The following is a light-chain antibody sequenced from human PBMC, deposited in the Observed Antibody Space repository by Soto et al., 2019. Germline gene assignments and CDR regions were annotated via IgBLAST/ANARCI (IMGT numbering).Light chain of an antibody. Sequence: MTQSPATLSVSPGERATLSCRAGQSVDSNLAWYQQKPGQPPRLLIYGASSRATGIPDRFSGSGSGTDFTLTISRLEPEDFAVYYCQQYGSSPTFGQGTRLEIK. J-gene: IGKJ5*01. CDR3: QQYGSSPT. V-gene: IGKV3-20*01. CDR1: QSVDSN. CDR2: GAS.